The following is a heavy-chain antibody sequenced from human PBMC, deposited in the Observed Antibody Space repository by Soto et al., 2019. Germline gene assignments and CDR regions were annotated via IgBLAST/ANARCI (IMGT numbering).Heavy chain of an antibody. Sequence: SETLSLTCTVSGGSISSYFYIWVRQPPGKGLEWIGSVYYTGTTDYNPSLKSRVTISVDTSKTQFSLNLRSVTAADTAVYYCARDLAAVPRAFDYWGRGTLVSVSS. V-gene: IGHV4-59*01. D-gene: IGHD6-13*01. J-gene: IGHJ4*02. CDR2: VYYTGTT. CDR1: GGSISSYF. CDR3: ARDLAAVPRAFDY.